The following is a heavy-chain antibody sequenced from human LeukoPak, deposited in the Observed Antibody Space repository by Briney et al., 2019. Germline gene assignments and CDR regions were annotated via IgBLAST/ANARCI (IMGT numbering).Heavy chain of an antibody. CDR1: GGTLSSYA. Sequence: SVKVSCKASGGTLSSYAISWVRQAPGQGLEWMGGIIPIFGTANYAQKFQGRVTITADESTSTAYMELSSLRSEDTAVYYCARARNLSSGWYVYGMDVWGQGTTVTVSS. J-gene: IGHJ6*02. D-gene: IGHD6-19*01. V-gene: IGHV1-69*01. CDR3: ARARNLSSGWYVYGMDV. CDR2: IIPIFGTA.